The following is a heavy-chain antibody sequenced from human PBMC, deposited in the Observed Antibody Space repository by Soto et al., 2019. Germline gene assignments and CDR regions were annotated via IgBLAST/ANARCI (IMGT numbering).Heavy chain of an antibody. J-gene: IGHJ6*02. CDR3: ARSSVAGTGPYYYYGMDV. CDR2: TYYRSKWYN. D-gene: IGHD6-19*01. CDR1: GDSVSSNSAA. V-gene: IGHV6-1*01. Sequence: PSQTLSLTCAISGDSVSSNSAAWNWIRQSPSRGLEWLGRTYYRSKWYNDYAVSVKSRITINPDTSKNQFSLQLNSVTPEDTAVYYCARSSVAGTGPYYYYGMDVWGQGTTVTVSS.